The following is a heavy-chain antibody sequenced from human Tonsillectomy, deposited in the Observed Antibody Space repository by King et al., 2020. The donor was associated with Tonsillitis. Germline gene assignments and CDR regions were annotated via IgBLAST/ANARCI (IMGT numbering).Heavy chain of an antibody. J-gene: IGHJ4*02. D-gene: IGHD1-1*01. CDR1: GFTFSSYH. CDR2: ITNNGGST. CDR3: ARRLTGSSPFDY. V-gene: IGHV3-64D*06. Sequence: VQLMESGGGLVQPGGSLRLSCSASGFTFSSYHMHWVRQAPGKRLEYVSAITNNGGSTYYADSVKGRFTISRDNSKNTLYLQMSSLRAEDTAVYYCARRLTGSSPFDYWGQGTLVTVSS.